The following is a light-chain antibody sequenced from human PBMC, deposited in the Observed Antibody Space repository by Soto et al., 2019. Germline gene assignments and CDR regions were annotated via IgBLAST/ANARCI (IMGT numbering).Light chain of an antibody. V-gene: IGLV1-44*01. Sequence: QSVLTQPPPASGTPGQRVTISCSGSSSNIATKSVNWYQQLPGTAPKLLIYSNSQRSSGVPDRFSGSKSGTSASLAIRGLQSEDEADYYCAAWDDSLNARYVFGTGTKLTVL. CDR1: SSNIATKS. CDR2: SNS. J-gene: IGLJ1*01. CDR3: AAWDDSLNARYV.